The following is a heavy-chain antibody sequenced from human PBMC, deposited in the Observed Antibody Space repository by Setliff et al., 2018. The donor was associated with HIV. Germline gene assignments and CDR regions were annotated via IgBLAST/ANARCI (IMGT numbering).Heavy chain of an antibody. J-gene: IGHJ3*02. Sequence: GESLKISCKASGFDFTKYWIGWVRQMPGKGLEWMGIVYGGDSDTRYNPSFEGQVTMSADRSITTAYLQWSSLKASDTAMYYCARHTLNNAFDIWGLGTMVTVS. V-gene: IGHV5-51*01. CDR3: ARHTLNNAFDI. CDR2: VYGGDSDT. CDR1: GFDFTKYW.